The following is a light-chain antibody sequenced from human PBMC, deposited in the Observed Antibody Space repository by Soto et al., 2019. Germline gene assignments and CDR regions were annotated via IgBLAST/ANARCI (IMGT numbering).Light chain of an antibody. Sequence: QSVLTQPPSVSGAPGQRVTISCTGNNSNLGAGYDVHWYQQFPGAAPKLVVFGNRNRPSGVPERFSGSKSGTSASLAITGLQAEDEADYYCQAYDYSLTAFVFGGGTKVTVL. CDR3: QAYDYSLTAFV. V-gene: IGLV1-40*01. CDR2: GNR. J-gene: IGLJ3*02. CDR1: NSNLGAGYD.